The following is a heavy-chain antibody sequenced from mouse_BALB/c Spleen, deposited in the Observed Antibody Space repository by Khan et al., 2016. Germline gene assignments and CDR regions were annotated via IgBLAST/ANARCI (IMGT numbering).Heavy chain of an antibody. D-gene: IGHD2-13*01. CDR3: ARCDYDRGYYYSTDY. CDR2: ISTGGDI. J-gene: IGHJ4*01. V-gene: IGHV5-6-5*01. CDR1: GFTFSSYV. Sequence: EVELVESGGGLVKPGGSLKLSCAASGFTFSSYVMSWVRQTPEKRLEWVASISTGGDIYYQDSVKGRFTISRDNARKILCLQMASLRSEDTAMYFCARCDYDRGYYYSTDYWGQGTSVTVSS.